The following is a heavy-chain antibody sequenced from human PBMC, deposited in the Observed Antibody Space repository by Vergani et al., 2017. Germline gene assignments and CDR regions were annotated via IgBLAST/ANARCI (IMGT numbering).Heavy chain of an antibody. CDR1: GYTFTGYY. J-gene: IGHJ4*02. Sequence: QVQLVQSGAEVQKPGASVTVSCKASGYTFTGYYMHWVRQAPGQGLEWMGRINPNSGGTNYAQKFQGRVTMTRVTFISTAYMERGRLRSDYTAVYYSARDRLCCCSSSSGYTPGYGGQGTLVTVSS. V-gene: IGHV1-2*06. CDR2: INPNSGGT. CDR3: ARDRLCCCSSSSGYTPGY. D-gene: IGHD2-2*02.